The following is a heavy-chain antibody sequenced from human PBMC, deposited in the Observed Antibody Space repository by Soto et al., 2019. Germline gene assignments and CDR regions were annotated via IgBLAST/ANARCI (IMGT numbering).Heavy chain of an antibody. J-gene: IGHJ6*03. Sequence: EVHLLETGGGLVQPGGSLRLSCAASRFTFSSYGMSWVRQAPGKGVEWVSSVSGSGDSTYYADSVKGRFTISRDNPKNTLYLQMNSLRAEDTAVYYCPKERTTYDYYMDVWGKGTTVTVSS. CDR1: RFTFSSYG. CDR2: VSGSGDST. V-gene: IGHV3-23*01. CDR3: PKERTTYDYYMDV.